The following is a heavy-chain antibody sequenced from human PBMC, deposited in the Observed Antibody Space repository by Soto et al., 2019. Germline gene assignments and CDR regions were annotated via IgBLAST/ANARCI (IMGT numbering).Heavy chain of an antibody. Sequence: QVQLVQSGAEVKKPGSSVKVSCKASGGTFSSYAISWVRQAPGQGLEWMGGIIPIFGTANYAQKFQGRVTMTTDTSTSTAYMELRSLRSDDTAVYYCARDCSGGSCYLPFYYYYYGMDVWGQGTTVTVSS. CDR2: IIPIFGTA. D-gene: IGHD2-15*01. V-gene: IGHV1-69*06. CDR1: GGTFSSYA. J-gene: IGHJ6*02. CDR3: ARDCSGGSCYLPFYYYYYGMDV.